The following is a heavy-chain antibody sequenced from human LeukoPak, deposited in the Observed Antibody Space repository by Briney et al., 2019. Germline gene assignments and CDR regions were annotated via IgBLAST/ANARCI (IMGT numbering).Heavy chain of an antibody. Sequence: ASVKVSRKASGGTFSSYAISWVRQAPGQVLEWMGRIIPILGIANYAQKFQGRVTITADKSTSTAYMELSSLRSEDTAVYYCAYDTSGYYPSYWGQGTLVTVSS. CDR3: AYDTSGYYPSY. J-gene: IGHJ4*02. D-gene: IGHD3-22*01. V-gene: IGHV1-69*04. CDR2: IIPILGIA. CDR1: GGTFSSYA.